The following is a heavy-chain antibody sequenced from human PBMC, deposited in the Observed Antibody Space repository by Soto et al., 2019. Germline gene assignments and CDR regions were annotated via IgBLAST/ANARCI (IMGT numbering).Heavy chain of an antibody. D-gene: IGHD3-16*01. CDR1: GFSFRSYA. CDR2: ISSSSSYI. V-gene: IGHV3-21*01. J-gene: IGHJ4*01. Sequence: GGSLRLCCAATGFSFRSYAMNWVRQAPGKGLEWVSSISSSSSYIYYADSVKGRFTISRDNAKNSLYLQMNSLRAEDTAVYYCARDFSYAGSSPNFDYWGHGTLVTVSS. CDR3: ARDFSYAGSSPNFDY.